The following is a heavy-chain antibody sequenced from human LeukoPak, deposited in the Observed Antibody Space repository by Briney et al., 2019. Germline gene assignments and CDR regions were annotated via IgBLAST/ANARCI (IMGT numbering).Heavy chain of an antibody. Sequence: SETLSLTCTVSGGSISSYYWSWIRQPPRKGLEWVGYIYYIGSTNYNPSLKSRVTISVDTSKTQFSLKLSSVTAAEPAVYYCARGPVGSMVRASPNAFDIWGQGTMVTVSS. CDR1: GGSISSYY. D-gene: IGHD3-10*01. CDR2: IYYIGST. CDR3: ARGPVGSMVRASPNAFDI. V-gene: IGHV4-59*01. J-gene: IGHJ3*02.